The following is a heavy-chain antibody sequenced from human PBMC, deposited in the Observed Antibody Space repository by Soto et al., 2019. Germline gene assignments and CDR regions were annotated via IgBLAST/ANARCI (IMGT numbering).Heavy chain of an antibody. D-gene: IGHD3-22*01. V-gene: IGHV3-15*07. Sequence: GGSLRLSCAVSGVTLSNVWMNWVRQAPGKGPEWVGRIKSETDGGTADYAAPVKGRFTISRDDSKNTLYLQMNSLKTEDTAVYYCTTVQYYYDSSGYPLSRVFDYWGRGTLVTVSS. J-gene: IGHJ4*02. CDR2: IKSETDGGTA. CDR3: TTVQYYYDSSGYPLSRVFDY. CDR1: GVTLSNVW.